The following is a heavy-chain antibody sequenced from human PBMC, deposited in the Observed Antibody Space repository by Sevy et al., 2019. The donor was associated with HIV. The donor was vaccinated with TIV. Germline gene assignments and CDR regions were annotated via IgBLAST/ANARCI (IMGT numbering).Heavy chain of an antibody. CDR2: INANNGGT. CDR1: GYTFTGYY. D-gene: IGHD2-15*01. Sequence: ASVKVSCKSSGYTFTGYYMHWVRQAPGQGLEWLGWINANNGGTNYAQRFQGRVTMTRDTSITTAYMELSRLTSDDTAVYYCTRQDSSASDIWGQGTVVTVSS. CDR3: TRQDSSASDI. V-gene: IGHV1-2*02. J-gene: IGHJ3*02.